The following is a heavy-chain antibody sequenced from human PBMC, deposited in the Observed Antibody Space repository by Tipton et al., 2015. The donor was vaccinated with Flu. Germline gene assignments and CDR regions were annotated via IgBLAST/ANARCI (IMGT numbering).Heavy chain of an antibody. Sequence: TLSLTCAVYGGSISGYNWSWIRQSPGKGLEWLGEIDHSGDTQYNPSLGSRVTISVDMSNNQLSLKRRSVTAADTAVFYCARSFRVAVIGGMDVWGQGTTVVVSS. V-gene: IGHV4-34*01. D-gene: IGHD2-21*01. CDR2: IDHSGDT. CDR1: GGSISGYN. CDR3: ARSFRVAVIGGMDV. J-gene: IGHJ6*02.